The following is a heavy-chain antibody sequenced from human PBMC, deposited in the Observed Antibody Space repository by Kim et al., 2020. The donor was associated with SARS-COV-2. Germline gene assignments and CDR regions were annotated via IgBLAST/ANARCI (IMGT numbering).Heavy chain of an antibody. CDR1: GYTFAHDA. J-gene: IGHJ5*02. CDR2: VSVHNGNT. V-gene: IGHV1-18*01. Sequence: ASVKVSCKTSGYTFAHDAISWVRQAPGQGLEWMGWVSVHNGNTNYAQNMQGRVSMTTDTSTTSVYMELRSLTSDDTAVYYCARGSLHSARGFDTWGPGTLVTVSS. CDR3: ARGSLHSARGFDT.